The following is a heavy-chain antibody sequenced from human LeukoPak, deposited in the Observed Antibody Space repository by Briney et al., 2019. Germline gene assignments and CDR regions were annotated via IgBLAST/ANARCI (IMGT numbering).Heavy chain of an antibody. V-gene: IGHV4-31*11. CDR2: IYYSGST. CDR1: GGSFSGYY. CDR3: ARDQGNYYDSSGTYYMDV. D-gene: IGHD3-22*01. Sequence: SETLSLTCAVYGGSFSGYYWSWIRQHPGKGLEWIGYIYYSGSTYYNPSLKSRVTISVDTSKNQFSLKLSSVTAADTAVYYCARDQGNYYDSSGTYYMDVWGKGTTVTVSS. J-gene: IGHJ6*03.